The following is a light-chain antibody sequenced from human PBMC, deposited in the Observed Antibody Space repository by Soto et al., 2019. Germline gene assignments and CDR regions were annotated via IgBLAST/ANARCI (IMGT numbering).Light chain of an antibody. J-gene: IGKJ4*01. CDR1: QGISSW. CDR3: QQSYSNPLT. V-gene: IGKV1-12*01. Sequence: IQITHAPSSVSTSAVDAGNLTCRASQGISSWLAWYQQKPGKAPKLLIYAASSLQSGVPSRFSGSGSGTDFTLTISSLQPEDFATYFCQQSYSNPLTCGGGNTGDIK. CDR2: AAS.